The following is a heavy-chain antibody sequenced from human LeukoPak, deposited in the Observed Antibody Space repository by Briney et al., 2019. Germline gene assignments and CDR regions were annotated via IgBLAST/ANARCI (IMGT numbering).Heavy chain of an antibody. CDR2: ISSNGKSR. J-gene: IGHJ4*02. D-gene: IGHD1-26*01. V-gene: IGHV3-48*03. CDR3: GGMGAGPD. CDR1: GFIFSAHE. Sequence: GGSLRLSCDVSGFIFSAHEMNWVRQAPGKGLEWISYISSNGKSRYYADSVKGRFTISRDNAKNSLFLQMNGLRDEDTAVYYCGGMGAGPDWGQGTLVSVSS.